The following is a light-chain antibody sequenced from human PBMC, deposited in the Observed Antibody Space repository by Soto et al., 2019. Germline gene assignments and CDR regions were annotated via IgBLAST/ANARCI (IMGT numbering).Light chain of an antibody. CDR1: SSDIGGGYD. CDR2: GDT. J-gene: IGLJ2*01. V-gene: IGLV1-40*01. CDR3: QSYDSSLSGHVV. Sequence: QSVLTQPPSGSGAPGQRVTISCTGSSSDIGGGYDVHWYQHLPGSVPKLLIYGDTNRPSGVPDRFSGSKSGTSASLAITGLQAEDEADYYCQSYDSSLSGHVVFGGGTKLTVL.